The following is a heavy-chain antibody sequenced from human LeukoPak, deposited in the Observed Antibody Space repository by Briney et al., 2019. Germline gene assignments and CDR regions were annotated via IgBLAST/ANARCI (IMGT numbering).Heavy chain of an antibody. J-gene: IGHJ4*02. D-gene: IGHD3-22*01. Sequence: SVKVSCKASGGTFSSYAISWVRQTPGQGLEWMGRIIPILGIANYAQKFQGRVTITADKSTSTAYMELSSLRSEDTAVYYCAREVLGLVVSFYYWGQGTLVTVSS. CDR1: GGTFSSYA. CDR2: IIPILGIA. V-gene: IGHV1-69*04. CDR3: AREVLGLVVSFYY.